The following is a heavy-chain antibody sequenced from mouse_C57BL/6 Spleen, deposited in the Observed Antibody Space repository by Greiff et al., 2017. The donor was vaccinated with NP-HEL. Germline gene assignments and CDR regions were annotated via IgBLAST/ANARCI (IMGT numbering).Heavy chain of an antibody. V-gene: IGHV1-54*01. Sequence: QVQLQQSGAELVRPGTSVKVSCKASGYAFTNYLIEWVKQRPGQGLEWIGVINPGSGGTNYNEKFKGKATLTADKSSSPAYMQLSSLTSEGSAGCCCARSKGYCGSSGRCFDVWGTGTTVTVSS. D-gene: IGHD1-1*01. J-gene: IGHJ1*03. CDR1: GYAFTNYL. CDR3: ARSKGYCGSSGRCFDV. CDR2: INPGSGGT.